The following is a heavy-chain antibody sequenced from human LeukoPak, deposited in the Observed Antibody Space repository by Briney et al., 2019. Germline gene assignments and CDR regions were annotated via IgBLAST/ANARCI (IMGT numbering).Heavy chain of an antibody. D-gene: IGHD4-23*01. CDR1: GYSFTSYW. Sequence: GESLKISCKGSGYSFTSYWIGWVRQMPGKGLEWMGIIYPGDSDTRYSPSFQGQVTISADKSISTAYLQWSSLKASDTAMYYCARQVDYGGNSVWFDPWGQGTLVTVSS. CDR2: IYPGDSDT. V-gene: IGHV5-51*01. CDR3: ARQVDYGGNSVWFDP. J-gene: IGHJ5*02.